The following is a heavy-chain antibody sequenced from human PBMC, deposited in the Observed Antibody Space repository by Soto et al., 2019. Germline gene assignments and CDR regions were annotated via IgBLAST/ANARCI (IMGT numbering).Heavy chain of an antibody. D-gene: IGHD3-10*01. Sequence: EAELVESGGGLAKPGGSLTLSCAASGFSFKNAWMNWVRQAPGKGLEWVGRIKNKNDGGTTDYAAFVQGRFTISRDAPENTLYLHMTGLKTEDTAVYFCTGLWFGEIYNYWGQGSLVTVSS. CDR2: IKNKNDGGTT. V-gene: IGHV3-15*07. J-gene: IGHJ4*01. CDR1: GFSFKNAW. CDR3: TGLWFGEIYNY.